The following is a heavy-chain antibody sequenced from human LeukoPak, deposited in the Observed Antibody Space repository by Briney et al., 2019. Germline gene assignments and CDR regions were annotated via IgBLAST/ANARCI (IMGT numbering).Heavy chain of an antibody. Sequence: AERSLRLPWPASGGTISSSAMYWDRQTPEKGLELVSAISGSCGSTYYADSVKGRCTISRDNSKKTLYLQMNSLRAEDTAVYYCAKDPYINSRSGGFDYWGQGTLVTVSS. V-gene: IGHV3-23*01. CDR1: GGTISSSA. D-gene: IGHD3-10*01. J-gene: IGHJ4*02. CDR3: AKDPYINSRSGGFDY. CDR2: ISGSCGST.